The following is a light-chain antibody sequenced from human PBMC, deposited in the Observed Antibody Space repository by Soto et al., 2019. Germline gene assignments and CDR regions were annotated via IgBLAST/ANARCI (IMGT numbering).Light chain of an antibody. CDR2: GAS. V-gene: IGKV3-20*01. CDR1: QRVSSSY. Sequence: EIVLTQSPGTLSLSPGERATLSCRASQRVSSSYLAWYQQKPGQDPRLLIYGASTRATGIPDRFSGSGSGTDFTLTISRLEPEDFAVYFCQRYGSSPPFTFGQGTKVEI. J-gene: IGKJ2*01. CDR3: QRYGSSPPFT.